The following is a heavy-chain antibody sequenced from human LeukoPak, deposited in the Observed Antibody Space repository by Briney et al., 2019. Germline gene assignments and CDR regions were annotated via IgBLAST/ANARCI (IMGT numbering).Heavy chain of an antibody. Sequence: SGTPALTCAVHGWSFSGYSWNWVRQPPGEGLEWIGEINHSGSTNYNPSLKSRVTISVDTSKNQFSLKLSSVTAADTAVYYCARGAPGYWGQGTLVTVSS. CDR2: INHSGST. J-gene: IGHJ4*02. CDR3: ARGAPGY. CDR1: GWSFSGYS. V-gene: IGHV4-34*01.